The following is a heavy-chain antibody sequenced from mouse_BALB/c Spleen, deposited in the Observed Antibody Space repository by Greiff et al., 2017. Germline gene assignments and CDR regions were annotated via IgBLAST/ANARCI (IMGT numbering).Heavy chain of an antibody. J-gene: IGHJ3*01. CDR2: ISYSGST. CDR1: GYSITSDYA. CDR3: ARDDPAWFAY. Sequence: EVQLQQSGPGLVKPSQSLSLTCTVTGYSITSDYAWNWIRQFPGNKLEWMGYISYSGSTSYNPSLKSRISITRDTSKNQFFLQLNSVTTEDTATYYCARDDPAWFAYWGQGTLVTVSA. V-gene: IGHV3-2*02.